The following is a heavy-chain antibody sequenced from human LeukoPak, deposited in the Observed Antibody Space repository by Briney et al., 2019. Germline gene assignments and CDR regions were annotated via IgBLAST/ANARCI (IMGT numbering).Heavy chain of an antibody. CDR1: GFTVSSNY. J-gene: IGHJ3*02. D-gene: IGHD1-26*01. V-gene: IGHV3-53*01. Sequence: GGSLRLSCAASGFTVSSNYMSWVRQAPGKGLEWVSVIYSGGSTYYADSVKGRFTISRDNSKNTLYLQMNSLRAEDTAVYYCASVVVGATSKLGAFDIWGQGTMVTVSS. CDR3: ASVVVGATSKLGAFDI. CDR2: IYSGGST.